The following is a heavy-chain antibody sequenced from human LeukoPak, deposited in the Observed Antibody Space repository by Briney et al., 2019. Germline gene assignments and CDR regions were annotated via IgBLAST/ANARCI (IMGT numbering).Heavy chain of an antibody. CDR3: ARAPPTVVNDYYFDY. D-gene: IGHD4-23*01. Sequence: GGSLRLSCAASGFTFSNYAMHWVRQAPGKGLEWVAVISYDGSNKYYADSVKGRFTISRDNSKNTLYLQMNSLRAEDTAVYYCARAPPTVVNDYYFDYWGQGTLVTVSS. CDR1: GFTFSNYA. V-gene: IGHV3-30-3*01. J-gene: IGHJ4*02. CDR2: ISYDGSNK.